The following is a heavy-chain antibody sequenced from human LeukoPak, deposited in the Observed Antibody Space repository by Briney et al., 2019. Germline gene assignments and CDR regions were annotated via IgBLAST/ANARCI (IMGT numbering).Heavy chain of an antibody. V-gene: IGHV3-9*01. CDR1: GFTFDDYA. CDR2: ISWNSGSI. Sequence: GGSLRLSCAASGFTFDDYAMHWVRQAPGKGLEGVSGISWNSGSIGYADSGKGRFTLSRDNSKNTLYLQMNSLRAEDTAVYYCAGPLTTDAFDIWGQGTMVPVSS. D-gene: IGHD4-17*01. CDR3: AGPLTTDAFDI. J-gene: IGHJ3*02.